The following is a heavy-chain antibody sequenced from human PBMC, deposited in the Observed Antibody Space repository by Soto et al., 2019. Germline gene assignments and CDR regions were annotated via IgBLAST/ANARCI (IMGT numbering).Heavy chain of an antibody. J-gene: IGHJ4*02. CDR3: ARGGHSSGWSYYFDY. CDR2: ISSSGSTI. Sequence: EVPLVESGGGLVQPGGSLRLSCAASGFTFSSYEMNWVRQAPGKGLEWVSYISSSGSTIYYADSVKGRFTISRDNAKNSLYLQMNSLRAEDTAVYYCARGGHSSGWSYYFDYWGQGTLVTVSS. CDR1: GFTFSSYE. V-gene: IGHV3-48*03. D-gene: IGHD6-19*01.